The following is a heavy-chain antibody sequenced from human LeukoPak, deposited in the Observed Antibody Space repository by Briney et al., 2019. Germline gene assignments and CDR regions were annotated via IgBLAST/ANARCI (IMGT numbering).Heavy chain of an antibody. Sequence: GGSLRLSCAASGFTFSSSAMSWVRQAPGKGLEWVSNISGSGSGGSTYYADSVKGRFTISRDNSKNTLYLQMNSLRAEDTAVYYCAKDSLSSFAIVFPSIDYYYYYMDVWGKGTTVTISS. J-gene: IGHJ6*03. CDR2: ISGSGSGGST. CDR3: AKDSLSSFAIVFPSIDYYYYYMDV. D-gene: IGHD2-21*01. CDR1: GFTFSSSA. V-gene: IGHV3-23*01.